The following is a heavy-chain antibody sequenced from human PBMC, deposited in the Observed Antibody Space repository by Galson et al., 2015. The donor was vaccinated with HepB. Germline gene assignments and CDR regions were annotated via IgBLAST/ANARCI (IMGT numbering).Heavy chain of an antibody. CDR3: ASQYCSGGSCYSLIAFDI. CDR1: GFTFSSYA. CDR2: ISGSGGST. J-gene: IGHJ3*02. Sequence: SLRLSCAASGFTFSSYAMSWVRQAPGKGLEWVSAISGSGGSTYYADSVKGRFTISRDNAKNSLYLQMNSLRAEDTAVYYCASQYCSGGSCYSLIAFDIWGQGTMVTVSS. V-gene: IGHV3-23*01. D-gene: IGHD2-15*01.